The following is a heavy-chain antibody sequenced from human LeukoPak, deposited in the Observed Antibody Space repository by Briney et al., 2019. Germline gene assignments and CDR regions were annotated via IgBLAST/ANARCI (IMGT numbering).Heavy chain of an antibody. D-gene: IGHD2-2*01. CDR1: SGSFGGYY. J-gene: IGHJ5*02. V-gene: IGHV4-34*01. CDR3: ARADIVVVPAAIPNWFDP. Sequence: PSETLSLTCDVYSGSFGGYYWSWIRQPPGKGLEWIGYIYHSGSTYYNPSLKSRVTISVDRSKNQFSLKLSSVTAADTAVYYCARADIVVVPAAIPNWFDPWGQGTLVTVSS. CDR2: IYHSGST.